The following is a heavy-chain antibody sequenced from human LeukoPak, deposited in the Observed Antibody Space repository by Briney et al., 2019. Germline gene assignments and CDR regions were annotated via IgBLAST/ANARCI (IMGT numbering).Heavy chain of an antibody. Sequence: PGGSLRLSCAASGFTFSSFAMSWVRQAPGKGLEWVSSVSASGDSTYYADSVRGRFTISRDNSKNTLHLQMNSLRAEDTAVYFCAKHETSYGYGDFDYWGQGTLVTVSP. V-gene: IGHV3-23*01. CDR2: VSASGDST. D-gene: IGHD5-18*01. CDR3: AKHETSYGYGDFDY. J-gene: IGHJ4*02. CDR1: GFTFSSFA.